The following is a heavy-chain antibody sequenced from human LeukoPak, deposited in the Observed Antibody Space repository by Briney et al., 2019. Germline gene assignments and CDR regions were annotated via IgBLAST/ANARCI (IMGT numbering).Heavy chain of an antibody. J-gene: IGHJ6*03. D-gene: IGHD6-6*01. V-gene: IGHV1-69*06. Sequence: ASVKVSCKASGGTFSSYAISWVRQAPGQGLEWMGGIIPIFGTANYAQKFQGRVTITADKSTSTAYMELSSLRSEDTAVYYCARDKSIAALGYYYYYYMDVWGKGTTVTVSS. CDR2: IIPIFGTA. CDR1: GGTFSSYA. CDR3: ARDKSIAALGYYYYYYMDV.